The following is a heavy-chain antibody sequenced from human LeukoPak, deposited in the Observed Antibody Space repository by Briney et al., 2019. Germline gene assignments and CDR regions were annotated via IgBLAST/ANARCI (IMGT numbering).Heavy chain of an antibody. D-gene: IGHD3-3*01. Sequence: ASVKVSCKASGYTFTSYYMHWVRQAPGQGLEWMGIINPSGGSTSYAQKFQGRVTMTRDMSTSTVYMELRSLRSDDTAVYYCARRGRGVASGYDYWGQGTLVTVSS. CDR2: INPSGGST. CDR1: GYTFTSYY. V-gene: IGHV1-46*01. CDR3: ARRGRGVASGYDY. J-gene: IGHJ4*02.